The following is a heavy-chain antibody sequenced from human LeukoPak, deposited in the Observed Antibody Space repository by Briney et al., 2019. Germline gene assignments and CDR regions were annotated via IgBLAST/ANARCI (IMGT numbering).Heavy chain of an antibody. D-gene: IGHD5-12*01. V-gene: IGHV3-21*01. J-gene: IGHJ4*02. Sequence: GGSLRLSCATSGFRFSSYTMNWVRQAPGKGLEWVSCISSSSSYKLYVELVTGRFTISRDNDKKSLYLQMDSLRAEDPAIYYCVREAYNNKGYVFDYWGRGTLVTVSS. CDR1: GFRFSSYT. CDR3: VREAYNNKGYVFDY. CDR2: ISSSSSYK.